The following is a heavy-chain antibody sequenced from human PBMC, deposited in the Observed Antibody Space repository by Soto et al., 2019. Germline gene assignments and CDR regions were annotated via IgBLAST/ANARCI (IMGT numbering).Heavy chain of an antibody. CDR3: AKEPHRIPTSSSWYNFDY. J-gene: IGHJ4*02. Sequence: EVQLVESGGGLVQPGRSLRLSCAASGFTFDDYAMHWVRQAPGKGLEWVSGISWNSGNMGYADSVKGRFTISRDNAKNSLYLQMNSRRPADTALYYCAKEPHRIPTSSSWYNFDYWGQGTLVTVSS. CDR1: GFTFDDYA. D-gene: IGHD6-13*01. V-gene: IGHV3-9*01. CDR2: ISWNSGNM.